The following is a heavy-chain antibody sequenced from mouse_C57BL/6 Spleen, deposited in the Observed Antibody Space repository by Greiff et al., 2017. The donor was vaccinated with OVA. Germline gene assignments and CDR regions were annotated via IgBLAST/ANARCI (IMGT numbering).Heavy chain of an antibody. D-gene: IGHD1-1*01. CDR3: ARDPVVARSYYAMDY. Sequence: QVQLQHPGAELVKPGASVKLSCKASGYTFTSYWMHWVKQRPGQGLEWIGMIHPNSGSTNYNEKFKSKATLTVDKSSSTAYMQLSSLTSEDSAVYYCARDPVVARSYYAMDYWGQGTSVTVSS. CDR1: GYTFTSYW. V-gene: IGHV1-64*01. CDR2: IHPNSGST. J-gene: IGHJ4*01.